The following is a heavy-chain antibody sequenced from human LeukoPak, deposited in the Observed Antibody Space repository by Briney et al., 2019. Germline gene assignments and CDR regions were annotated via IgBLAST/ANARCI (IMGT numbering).Heavy chain of an antibody. Sequence: SETLSLTCAVYGGSFSGYYWSWIRQPPGKGLEWIGEINHSGSTNYNPSLKSRVTISVDTSKNQFSLKLSSVTAADTAVCYCARGRSTIRGYSYAPLWPWGQGTLVTVSS. CDR2: INHSGST. CDR1: GGSFSGYY. V-gene: IGHV4-34*01. CDR3: ARGRSTIRGYSYAPLWP. D-gene: IGHD5-18*01. J-gene: IGHJ5*02.